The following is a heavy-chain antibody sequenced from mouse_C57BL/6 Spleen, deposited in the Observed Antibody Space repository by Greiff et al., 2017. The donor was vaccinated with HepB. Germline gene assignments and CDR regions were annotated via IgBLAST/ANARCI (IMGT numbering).Heavy chain of an antibody. V-gene: IGHV1-69*01. J-gene: IGHJ3*01. CDR1: GYTFTSYW. D-gene: IGHD2-1*01. CDR2: IDPSDSYT. Sequence: VQLQQSGAELVMPGASVKLSCKASGYTFTSYWMHWVKQRPGQGLEWIGEIDPSDSYTNYNQKFKGKSTLTVDKSSSTAYMQLSSLTSEDSAVYYCARSHYGSFAYWGQGTLVTVSA. CDR3: ARSHYGSFAY.